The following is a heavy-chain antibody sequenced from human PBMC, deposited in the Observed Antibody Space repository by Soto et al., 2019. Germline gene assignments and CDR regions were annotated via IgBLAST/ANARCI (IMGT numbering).Heavy chain of an antibody. D-gene: IGHD3-22*01. CDR1: GGTFSSYA. J-gene: IGHJ6*02. CDR2: IIPIFGTA. CDR3: AIDLKRYYDSSGYGYYYYGMDV. V-gene: IGHV1-69*01. Sequence: QVQLVQSGAEVKKPGSSVKVSCKASGGTFSSYAISWVRQAPGQGLEWMGGIIPIFGTANYAQKFAGRVTITADESTSTAYMELSSLRSEDTGVYYCAIDLKRYYDSSGYGYYYYGMDVWGQGTTVTVSS.